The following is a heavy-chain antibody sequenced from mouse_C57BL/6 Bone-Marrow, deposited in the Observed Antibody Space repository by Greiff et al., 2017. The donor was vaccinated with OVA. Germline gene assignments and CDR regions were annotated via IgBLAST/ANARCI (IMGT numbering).Heavy chain of an antibody. D-gene: IGHD2-4*01. CDR1: GYTFTSYN. J-gene: IGHJ3*01. Sequence: LQQSGAELVRPGASVKMSCKASGYTFTSYNMHWVKQTPRQGLEWIGAIYPGNGDTSYNQKFKGKATLTVDKSSSTAYMQLSSLTSEDSAVYFCARRRGLYYDYEGFAYWGQGTLVTVSA. CDR3: ARRRGLYYDYEGFAY. CDR2: IYPGNGDT. V-gene: IGHV1-12*01.